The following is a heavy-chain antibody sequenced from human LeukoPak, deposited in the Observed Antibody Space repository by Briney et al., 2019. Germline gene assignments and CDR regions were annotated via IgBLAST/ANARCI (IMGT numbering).Heavy chain of an antibody. D-gene: IGHD2-21*01. Sequence: SETLSLTCTVSGDSISNYYWSWIRQPPGKGLEWIGYIYYSGSTNYNPSLKSRVTISLDTSKNQFPLKLTSVTAADTAVYYCARPPLLDYWGQRTLVTVSS. CDR3: ARPPLLDY. J-gene: IGHJ4*02. V-gene: IGHV4-59*08. CDR2: IYYSGST. CDR1: GDSISNYY.